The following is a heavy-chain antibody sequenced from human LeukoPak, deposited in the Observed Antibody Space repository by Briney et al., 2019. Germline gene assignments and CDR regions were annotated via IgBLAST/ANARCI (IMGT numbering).Heavy chain of an antibody. CDR2: INWNGDST. V-gene: IGHV3-20*03. Sequence: GGSLRLSFSAAGFSFGSYTMTWVRQAPGKGLEWVSGINWNGDSTGYADSVKGRFTISRDNAKNSLYLQMNSLRAEDTALYYCARVGDSSGWYVGVYWGQGTLVTVSS. J-gene: IGHJ4*02. CDR1: GFSFGSYT. D-gene: IGHD6-19*01. CDR3: ARVGDSSGWYVGVY.